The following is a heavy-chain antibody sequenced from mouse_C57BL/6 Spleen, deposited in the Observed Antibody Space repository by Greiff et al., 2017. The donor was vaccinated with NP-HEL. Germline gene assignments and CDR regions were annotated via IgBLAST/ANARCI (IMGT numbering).Heavy chain of an antibody. CDR2: IHPSDSDT. Sequence: QVQLQQPGAELVKPGASVKVSCKASGYTFTSYWMHWVKQRPGQGLEWIGRIHPSDSDTNYNQKFKGKATLTVDKSSSTAYMQLSSLTSEDSAVYYGAIPPLWWGSCSAWFAYWGQGTLVTVSA. CDR3: AIPPLWWGSCSAWFAY. D-gene: IGHD1-1*01. CDR1: GYTFTSYW. V-gene: IGHV1-74*01. J-gene: IGHJ3*01.